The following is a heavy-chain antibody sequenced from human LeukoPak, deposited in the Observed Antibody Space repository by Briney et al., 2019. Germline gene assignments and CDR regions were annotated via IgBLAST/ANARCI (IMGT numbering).Heavy chain of an antibody. D-gene: IGHD5-18*01. J-gene: IGHJ1*01. V-gene: IGHV3-23*01. Sequence: PGGSLRLSCAASGFTFSTYWIHWVRQAPGKGLVWVSAISGSGGTTLYADSVKGRFTISRDNSKSTLYLQMNSLRAEDTAVYYCAKDQGIQLWLKYFQHWGQGTLVTVSS. CDR1: GFTFSTYW. CDR3: AKDQGIQLWLKYFQH. CDR2: ISGSGGTT.